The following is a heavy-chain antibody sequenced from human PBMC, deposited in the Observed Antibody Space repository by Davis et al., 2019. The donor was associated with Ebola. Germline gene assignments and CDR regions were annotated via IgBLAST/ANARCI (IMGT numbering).Heavy chain of an antibody. CDR2: YYYTGTT. V-gene: IGHV4-30-4*07. Sequence: SETLSLTCAVSGGFVSSGGYSWSWIRQPPGKGLEWIGYYYYTGTTYYNPSLKSRVTISVDTSKNQFSLKLSSVTAADTAVYYCASGSYWGSFDYWGQGTLVTVSS. CDR1: GGFVSSGGYS. CDR3: ASGSYWGSFDY. D-gene: IGHD1-26*01. J-gene: IGHJ4*02.